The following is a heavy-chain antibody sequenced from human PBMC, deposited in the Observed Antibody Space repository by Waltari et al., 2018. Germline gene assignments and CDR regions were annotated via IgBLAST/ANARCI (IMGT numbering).Heavy chain of an antibody. CDR1: GFTFRAYW. CDR2: ISGSGGST. J-gene: IGHJ4*02. Sequence: EVRLVESGGGSVQPGGSLRVSCAASGFTFRAYWLHWVRQAPGKGLVWVSAISGSGGSTYYADSVKGRFTISRDNSKNTLYLQMNSLRAEDTAVYYCAKVTGDSSSWYYFDYWGQGTLVTVSS. CDR3: AKVTGDSSSWYYFDY. V-gene: IGHV3-23*04. D-gene: IGHD6-13*01.